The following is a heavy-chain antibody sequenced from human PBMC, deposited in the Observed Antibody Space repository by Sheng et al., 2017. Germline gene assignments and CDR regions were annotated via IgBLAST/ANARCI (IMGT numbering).Heavy chain of an antibody. Sequence: QVQLQQWGAGLLKPSETLSLTCAVYGGSFSGYYWSWIRQPPGKGLEWIGEINHSGSTNYNPSLKSRVTISVDTSKNQFSLKLSSVTAADTAVYYCARTGDIVVVPAAIEYGMDVWGQGTTVTVSS. V-gene: IGHV4-34*01. J-gene: IGHJ6*02. D-gene: IGHD2-2*02. CDR3: ARTGDIVVVPAAIEYGMDV. CDR1: GGSFSGYY. CDR2: INHSGST.